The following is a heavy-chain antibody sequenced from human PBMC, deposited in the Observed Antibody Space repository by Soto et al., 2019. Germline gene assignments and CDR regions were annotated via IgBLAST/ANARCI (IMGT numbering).Heavy chain of an antibody. V-gene: IGHV4-59*02. CDR1: GASVSSYY. J-gene: IGHJ5*02. Sequence: LSLTCSVSGASVSSYYWSWVRQPPGKGLEWIGYIYYIGAYNYNPSLKSRVTISVDTSKNQFSLKLTSVTAADTAVYYCARTPETRDWLDPWGQGTLVTVSS. D-gene: IGHD1-7*01. CDR3: ARTPETRDWLDP. CDR2: IYYIGAY.